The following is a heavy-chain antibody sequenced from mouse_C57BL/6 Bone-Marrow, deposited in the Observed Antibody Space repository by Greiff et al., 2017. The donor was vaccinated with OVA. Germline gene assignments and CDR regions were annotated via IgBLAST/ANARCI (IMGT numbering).Heavy chain of an antibody. Sequence: VQLQQPGAELVKPGASVQLSCKASGYTFTSYWMNWVKQRPGQGLEWIGMIHPNSGSTNYNEKFKSKATLTVDKSSSTAYMQISSLTSEDSAVYYCARRGCCHYWGQGTTRTVSS. CDR1: GYTFTSYW. CDR3: ARRGCCHY. J-gene: IGHJ2*01. CDR2: IHPNSGST. V-gene: IGHV1-64*01. D-gene: IGHD3-3*01.